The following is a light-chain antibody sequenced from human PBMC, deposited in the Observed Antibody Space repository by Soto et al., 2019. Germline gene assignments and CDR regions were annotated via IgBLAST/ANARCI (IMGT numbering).Light chain of an antibody. CDR1: QNVDSSY. CDR3: QQYGSSPLFS. Sequence: EIVLSQSPGTLSLSTGERATLSCRASQNVDSSYLAWYQQKPGQAPRLLISGASRRAAGIPDRFSGSGSGRDFTLTISRLEPEDFAVYFCQQYGSSPLFSFGPGTKVDIK. J-gene: IGKJ3*01. V-gene: IGKV3-20*01. CDR2: GAS.